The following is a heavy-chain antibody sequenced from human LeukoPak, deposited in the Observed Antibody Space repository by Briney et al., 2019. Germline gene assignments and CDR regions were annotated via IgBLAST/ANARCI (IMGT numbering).Heavy chain of an antibody. D-gene: IGHD3/OR15-3a*01. CDR1: GGTFSSYA. V-gene: IGHV1-69*13. CDR2: IIPIFGTA. Sequence: SVTVSCKASGGTFSSYAISWVRQAPGQGLEWMGGIIPIFGTANYAQKFQGRVTITADESTSTAYMELSSLRSEDTAVYYCARDRGTERAFDIWGQGTMVTVSS. CDR3: ARDRGTERAFDI. J-gene: IGHJ3*02.